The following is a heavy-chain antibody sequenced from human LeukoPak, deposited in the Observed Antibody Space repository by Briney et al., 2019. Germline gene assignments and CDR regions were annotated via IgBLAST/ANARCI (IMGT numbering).Heavy chain of an antibody. CDR3: TTSGYSTYYYYYYYMDV. V-gene: IGHV3-15*01. Sequence: GGSLRLSCAASGFTFSTYAMTWVRQAPGKGLEWVGRIKSKTDGGTTDYAAPVKGRFTISRDDSKNTLYLQMNSLKTEDTAVYYCTTSGYSTYYYYYYYMDVWGRGTTVTVSS. D-gene: IGHD5-18*01. J-gene: IGHJ6*03. CDR2: IKSKTDGGTT. CDR1: GFTFSTYA.